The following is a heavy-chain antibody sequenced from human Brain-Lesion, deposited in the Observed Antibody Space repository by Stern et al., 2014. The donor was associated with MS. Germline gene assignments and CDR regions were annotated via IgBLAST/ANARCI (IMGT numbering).Heavy chain of an antibody. Sequence: VQLVESGAEVKKPGASVKVSCKTSGYIFTGYYIHWVRQAPGQGLEWMAWINPNTGGTTYSQQFQGRVTMSRDTSTRTAYVELSRLTSDDAAVYYCARDQRGITIFGGVTDYYYLGMDVWGQGTTVTVSS. J-gene: IGHJ6*02. CDR2: INPNTGGT. V-gene: IGHV1-2*02. D-gene: IGHD3-3*01. CDR1: GYIFTGYY. CDR3: ARDQRGITIFGGVTDYYYLGMDV.